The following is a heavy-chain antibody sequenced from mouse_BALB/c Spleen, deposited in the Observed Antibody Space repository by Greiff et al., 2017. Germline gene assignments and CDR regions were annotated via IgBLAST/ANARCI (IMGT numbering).Heavy chain of an antibody. CDR2: ISYSGST. CDR3: ARNYGSSYGFAY. Sequence: DVKLVESGPSLVKPSQTLSLTCSVTGDSITSGYWNWIRKFPGNKLEYMGYISYSGSTYYNPSLKSRISITRDTSKNQYYLQLNSVTTEDTATYYCARNYGSSYGFAYWGQGTLVTVSA. D-gene: IGHD1-1*01. V-gene: IGHV3-8*02. CDR1: GDSITSGY. J-gene: IGHJ3*01.